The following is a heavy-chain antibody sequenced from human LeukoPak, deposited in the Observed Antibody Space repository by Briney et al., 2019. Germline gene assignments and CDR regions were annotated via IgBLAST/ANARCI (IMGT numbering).Heavy chain of an antibody. CDR1: GFTFSSYS. V-gene: IGHV3-48*01. Sequence: GSLRLSCAASGFTFSSYSMNWVRQAPGKGLEWVSYISSSSSTIYYADSVKGRFTISRDNSKKTLFLQMNSLRVEDTAVYYCAKDQYDFWSGYYNSFDNWGQGTLVTVSS. CDR3: AKDQYDFWSGYYNSFDN. CDR2: ISSSSSTI. J-gene: IGHJ4*02. D-gene: IGHD3-3*01.